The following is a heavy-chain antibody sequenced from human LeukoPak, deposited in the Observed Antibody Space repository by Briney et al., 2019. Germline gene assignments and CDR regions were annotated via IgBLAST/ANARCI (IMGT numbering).Heavy chain of an antibody. D-gene: IGHD4-17*01. Sequence: PGGSLRLSCAASGFTFSSYWMHCVRQAPGKGLLRVSRINSDGSSTTYADSVKGRFTISIDNAKNKLYQQMNILIAEDTAVYYCARSRINGDDASSLDIWGQGTMVTVSS. J-gene: IGHJ3*02. CDR2: INSDGSST. CDR3: ARSRINGDDASSLDI. CDR1: GFTFSSYW. V-gene: IGHV3-74*01.